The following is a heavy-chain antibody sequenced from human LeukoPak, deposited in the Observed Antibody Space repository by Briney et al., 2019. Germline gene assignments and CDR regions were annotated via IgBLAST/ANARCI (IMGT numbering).Heavy chain of an antibody. CDR2: IIPIFGTA. D-gene: IGHD1-14*01. J-gene: IGHJ6*03. CDR3: ARDGFGRKYNYYYYMDV. V-gene: IGHV1-69*05. CDR1: GYTFTGYY. Sequence: SVKVSCKASGYTFTGYYMHWVRQAPGQGLEWMGGIIPIFGTANYAQKFQGRVTITTDESTSTAYMELSSLRSEDTAVYYCARDGFGRKYNYYYYMDVWGKGTTVTVSS.